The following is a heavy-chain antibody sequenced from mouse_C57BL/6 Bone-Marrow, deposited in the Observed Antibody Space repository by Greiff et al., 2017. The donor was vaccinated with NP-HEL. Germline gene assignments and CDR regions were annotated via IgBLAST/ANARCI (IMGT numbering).Heavy chain of an antibody. Sequence: VHVKQSGPELVKPGDSVKISCKASGYSFTGYFMNWVMQSHGKSLEWIGRINPYNGDTFYNQKFKGKATLTVDKSSSTAHMELRSLTSEDSAVYYCARSDYGSSYGYWGQGTTLTVSS. J-gene: IGHJ2*01. CDR1: GYSFTGYF. CDR3: ARSDYGSSYGY. V-gene: IGHV1-20*01. CDR2: INPYNGDT. D-gene: IGHD1-1*01.